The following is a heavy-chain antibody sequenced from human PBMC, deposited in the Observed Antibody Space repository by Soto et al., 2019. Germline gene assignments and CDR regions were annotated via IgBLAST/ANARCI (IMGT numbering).Heavy chain of an antibody. V-gene: IGHV1-69*12. CDR3: ANWRATYPHIGNYYY. J-gene: IGHJ6*01. CDR1: GGAFKSYA. CDR2: IMPIFGTA. D-gene: IGHD1-1*01. Sequence: QVQLVQSGAEVKKPGASVTVSCKASGGAFKSYAISWVRQAPGQGLEWLGGIMPIFGTADYAQKFQGRVTITADESTSTAYMELSSQTSEDTAVYNCANWRATYPHIGNYYY.